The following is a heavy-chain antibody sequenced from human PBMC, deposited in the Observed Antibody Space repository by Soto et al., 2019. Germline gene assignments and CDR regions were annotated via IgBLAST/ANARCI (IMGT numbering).Heavy chain of an antibody. CDR1: GGSISSDY. Sequence: QVQLQESGPGLVKPSETLSLTCTISGGSISSDYWSWIRQPPGKGLEWIGYIYYRGSINYNPSLKSRLTISVDTSKNQFSLKMNSVTAADTAVYYCAIGATGTTWCYAFDIWGKGTMVTVSS. V-gene: IGHV4-59*01. D-gene: IGHD1-1*01. CDR2: IYYRGSI. J-gene: IGHJ3*02. CDR3: AIGATGTTWCYAFDI.